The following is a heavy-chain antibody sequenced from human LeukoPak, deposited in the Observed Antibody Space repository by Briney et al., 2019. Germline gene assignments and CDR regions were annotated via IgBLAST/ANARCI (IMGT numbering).Heavy chain of an antibody. CDR1: GYTFTGYY. J-gene: IGHJ4*02. Sequence: ASVKVSCKASGYTFTGYYMHWVRQAPGQGLEWMGWINPNSGGTNYAQKFQGRVTMTRDTSISTAYMELSRLRSDDTAVYYCAKCRFPRYDILTGYPLDYWGQGTLVTVSS. D-gene: IGHD3-9*01. CDR2: INPNSGGT. V-gene: IGHV1-2*02. CDR3: AKCRFPRYDILTGYPLDY.